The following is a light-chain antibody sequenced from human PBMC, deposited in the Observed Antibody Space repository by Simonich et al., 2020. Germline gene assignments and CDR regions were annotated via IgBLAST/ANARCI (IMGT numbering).Light chain of an antibody. V-gene: IGKV1-6*01. CDR2: AAS. CDR1: QGIRND. Sequence: AIQMTQSPSSLSASVGDRVTITCRASQGIRNDLGWYKQKPGKSPKLLIYAASSLQSGVPSRFSGSGSGTDFTLTISSLQPEDFATYYCLQDYNYPWTFGQGTKVEIK. CDR3: LQDYNYPWT. J-gene: IGKJ1*01.